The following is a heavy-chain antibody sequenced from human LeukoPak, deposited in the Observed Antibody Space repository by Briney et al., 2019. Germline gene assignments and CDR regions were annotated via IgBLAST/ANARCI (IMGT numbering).Heavy chain of an antibody. CDR3: ARGTYYYDSSGYPRAIGYYYYMDV. J-gene: IGHJ6*03. V-gene: IGHV3-23*01. Sequence: PGGSLRLSCAASGFTFSSYAMSWVRQAPGKGLEWVSAISGSGGSTYYADSVKGRFTISRDNSKNTLYLQMNSLRAEDTAVYYCARGTYYYDSSGYPRAIGYYYYMDVWGKGTTVTVSS. D-gene: IGHD3-22*01. CDR2: ISGSGGST. CDR1: GFTFSSYA.